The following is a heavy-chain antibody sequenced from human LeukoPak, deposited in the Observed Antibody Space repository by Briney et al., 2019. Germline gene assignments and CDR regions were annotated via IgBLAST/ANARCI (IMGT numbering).Heavy chain of an antibody. CDR1: GGSISSTSHY. J-gene: IGHJ4*02. D-gene: IGHD3-22*01. CDR2: IYYSGST. V-gene: IGHV4-39*01. Sequence: SETLSLTCTVSGGSISSTSHYWGWIRQPPGKGLEWIASIYYSGSTYYNPSLKSRVTISVDTSKNQFSLKLSSVTAADTAVYYCATTSYHYDSLDYWGQGTLVTVSS. CDR3: ATTSYHYDSLDY.